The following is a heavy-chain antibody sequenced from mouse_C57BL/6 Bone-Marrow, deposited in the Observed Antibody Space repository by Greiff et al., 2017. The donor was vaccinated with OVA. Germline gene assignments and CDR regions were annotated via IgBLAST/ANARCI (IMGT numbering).Heavy chain of an antibody. J-gene: IGHJ2*01. CDR2: INSDGGST. CDR3: ARQRLCYGSSYFLFDY. V-gene: IGHV5-2*01. D-gene: IGHD1-1*01. Sequence: EVQGVESGGGLVQPGESLKLSCESNEYEFPSHDMSWVRKTPEKRLELVAAINSDGGSTYYQDTMKRRFIISRDNTKKTLYLHMSSRRSEGTALYYCARQRLCYGSSYFLFDYWGQGTTLTVSS. CDR1: EYEFPSHD.